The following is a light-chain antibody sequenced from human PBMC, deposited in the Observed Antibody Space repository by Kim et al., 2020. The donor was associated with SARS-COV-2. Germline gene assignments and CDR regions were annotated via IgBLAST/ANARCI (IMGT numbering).Light chain of an antibody. V-gene: IGLV3-1*01. CDR3: QAWDSGTAV. Sequence: SYELTQPPSVSVSPGQTATITCSGSNLGNRYVSWYRQRPGQSPVLVIYQDTKRPSGIPERFSGSNSGNTATLTVSGPQTMDEADYYCQAWDSGTAVFGGG. CDR1: NLGNRY. J-gene: IGLJ2*01. CDR2: QDT.